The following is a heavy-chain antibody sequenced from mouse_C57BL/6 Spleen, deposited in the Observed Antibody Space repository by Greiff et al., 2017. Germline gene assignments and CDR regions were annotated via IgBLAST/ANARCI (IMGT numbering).Heavy chain of an antibody. J-gene: IGHJ2*01. D-gene: IGHD2-5*01. CDR3: ARRGYSNYFDY. CDR2: ISSGGSYT. Sequence: EVKLMESGGDLVKPGGSLKLSCAASGFTFSSYGMSWVRQTPDKRLEWVATISSGGSYTYYPDSVKGRFTISRDNAKNTLYLQMSSLKSEDTAMYYCARRGYSNYFDYWGQGTTLTVSS. CDR1: GFTFSSYG. V-gene: IGHV5-6*02.